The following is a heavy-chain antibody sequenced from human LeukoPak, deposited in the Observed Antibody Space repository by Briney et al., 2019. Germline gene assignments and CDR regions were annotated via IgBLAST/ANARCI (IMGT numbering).Heavy chain of an antibody. CDR1: GFNFSTFG. CDR2: ISKDESNR. Sequence: PGGSRRLSCAAAGFNFSTFGRHWLRQTPGKGLEGGSHISKDESNRDYADSVKGRFTISRDTSKNTLFLQMNSLRVEDTAVYYCAKDNPVLDYWGQGTLVTVSS. CDR3: AKDNPVLDY. J-gene: IGHJ4*02. V-gene: IGHV3-30*18.